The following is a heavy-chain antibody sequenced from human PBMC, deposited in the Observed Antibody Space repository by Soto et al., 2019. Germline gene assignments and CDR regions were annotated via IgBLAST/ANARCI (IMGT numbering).Heavy chain of an antibody. CDR2: IVIGTGNT. CDR3: AAGMVQYSVRTTTPYDS. J-gene: IGHJ4*02. V-gene: IGHV1-58*02. Sequence: ASVKVSCKASGFTFSSSAMQWVRQARGQRLEWIGWIVIGTGNTNYAQKFQERVTITRDMSTSTAYMELSSLRSEDTAVYYCAAGMVQYSVRTTTPYDSWGQGTLVTVS. CDR1: GFTFSSSA. D-gene: IGHD1-7*01.